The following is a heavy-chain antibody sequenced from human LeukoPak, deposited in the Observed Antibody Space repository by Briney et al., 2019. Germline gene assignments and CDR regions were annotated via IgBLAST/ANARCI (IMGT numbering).Heavy chain of an antibody. CDR3: GKLDYYGMDV. J-gene: IGHJ6*02. CDR1: GFTFSSYA. Sequence: GGSLRLSCAASGFTFSSYAMHWVRQAPGKGLEWVAVISHDGSNKYYADSVKGRFTISRDNSKNTLYLQMNSLRAEDTAVYYCGKLDYYGMDVWGQGTTVTVSS. CDR2: ISHDGSNK. V-gene: IGHV3-30-3*01.